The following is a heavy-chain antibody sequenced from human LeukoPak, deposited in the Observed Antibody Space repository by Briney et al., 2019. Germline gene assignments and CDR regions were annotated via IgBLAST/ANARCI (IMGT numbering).Heavy chain of an antibody. J-gene: IGHJ4*02. CDR1: GGSFSGYY. CDR3: ARNRRWLQYRGYILFFDY. CDR2: INHSGST. V-gene: IGHV4-34*01. D-gene: IGHD5-24*01. Sequence: SETLSLTCAVYGGSFSGYYWSWIRQPPGKGLEWIGEINHSGSTNYNPSLKSRVTISVDTSKNQFSLKLSSVTAADTAAYYCARNRRWLQYRGYILFFDYWGQGTLVTVSS.